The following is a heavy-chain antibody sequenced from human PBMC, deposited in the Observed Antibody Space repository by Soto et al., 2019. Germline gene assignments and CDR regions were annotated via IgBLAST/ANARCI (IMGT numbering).Heavy chain of an antibody. D-gene: IGHD5-12*01. CDR1: GFTFSSYG. CDR2: ILYDGSNK. CDR3: AIARGGYQGGMDY. Sequence: QVQLVESGGGVVQPGRSLRLSCAASGFTFSSYGMHWVRQAPGKGLEWVAVILYDGSNKYYADSVKGRFTISRDNSKKTLYLQMNSLRAEDTAVYYCAIARGGYQGGMDYWGQGTLVTVSS. V-gene: IGHV3-30*03. J-gene: IGHJ4*02.